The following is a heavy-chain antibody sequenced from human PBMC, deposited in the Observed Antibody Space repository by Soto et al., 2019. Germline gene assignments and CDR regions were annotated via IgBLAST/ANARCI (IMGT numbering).Heavy chain of an antibody. CDR3: ATKGRWYVRYYYYGMDV. V-gene: IGHV1-24*01. CDR1: GYTLTELS. Sequence: QVQLVQSGAEVKKPGASVKVSCKVSGYTLTELSMHWVRQAPGKGLEWMGGFDPEDGETIYAQKFQGRVTITEDTSKETAYMELSSLRSEDTAVYYCATKGRWYVRYYYYGMDVWGQGTTVTVSS. CDR2: FDPEDGET. J-gene: IGHJ6*01. D-gene: IGHD6-13*01.